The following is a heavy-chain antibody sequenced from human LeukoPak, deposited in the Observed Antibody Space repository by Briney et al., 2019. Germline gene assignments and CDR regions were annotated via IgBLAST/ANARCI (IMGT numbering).Heavy chain of an antibody. CDR2: IRYDGSNK. CDR3: AKDRTIIDFWSGLDY. D-gene: IGHD3-3*01. Sequence: GGSLRLXCAASGFTCSSYGMHWVRQAPGKGLEWVAFIRYDGSNKYYADSVKGRFTISRDNSKNTLYLQMNSLRAEDTAVYYCAKDRTIIDFWSGLDYWGQGTLVTVSS. J-gene: IGHJ4*02. CDR1: GFTCSSYG. V-gene: IGHV3-30*02.